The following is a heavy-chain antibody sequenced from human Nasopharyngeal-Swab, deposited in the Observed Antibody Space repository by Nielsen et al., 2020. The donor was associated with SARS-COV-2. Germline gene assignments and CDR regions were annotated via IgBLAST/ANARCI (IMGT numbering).Heavy chain of an antibody. V-gene: IGHV3-21*01. CDR3: ARARRGVDYYMDV. J-gene: IGHJ6*03. Sequence: GESLKISCAASGFTFSSYSMNWVRQAQGKGLEWVSSISSSSYIYYADSVKGRFTISRDNAKNSLYLQMYSLRAEDTAVYYCARARRGVDYYMDVWGKGTTVTVSS. D-gene: IGHD3-10*01. CDR1: GFTFSSYS. CDR2: ISSSSYI.